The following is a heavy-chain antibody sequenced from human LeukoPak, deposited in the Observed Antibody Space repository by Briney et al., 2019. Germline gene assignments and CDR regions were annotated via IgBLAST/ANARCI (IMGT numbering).Heavy chain of an antibody. CDR2: ISGSAGRT. CDR3: AKDHGCSRDSCSIDY. V-gene: IGHV3-23*01. CDR1: GFTFSSYG. Sequence: PGGSLRLSCAASGFTFSSYGMSWVRQAPGKGLEWVSAISGSAGRTYYADSVKGRFTISRDNPKNTLYLQMNSLRAEDTAVYYCAKDHGCSRDSCSIDYWGQGTLVTVSS. J-gene: IGHJ4*02. D-gene: IGHD2-15*01.